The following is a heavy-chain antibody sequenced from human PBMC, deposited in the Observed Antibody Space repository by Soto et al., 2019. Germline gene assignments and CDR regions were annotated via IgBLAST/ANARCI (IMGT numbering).Heavy chain of an antibody. CDR1: GFTFSSFA. CDR3: AKDTVATILWGYIDL. Sequence: QVQLVESGGGVVQPGRSLRLSCAASGFTFSSFAMHWVRQAPGKGLEWVAVMSHDGSNEYYGDSVKGRFTIYRDNSRNTLYLQMNSLRDEDTAVYYCAKDTVATILWGYIDLWGRGTLVTVSS. V-gene: IGHV3-30*18. CDR2: MSHDGSNE. D-gene: IGHD5-12*01. J-gene: IGHJ2*01.